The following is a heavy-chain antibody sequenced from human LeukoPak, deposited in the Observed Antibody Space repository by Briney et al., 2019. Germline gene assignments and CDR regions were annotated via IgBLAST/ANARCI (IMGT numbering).Heavy chain of an antibody. J-gene: IGHJ4*02. CDR3: ARVHTYYYDSSGYYCDY. Sequence: SETLSLTCTVSGGSISSYYWSWNRQPPGKGLEWIGYIYYSGSTYYNPYLKSRVTISVDTSKNQFSLKLSSVTAADTAVYYCARVHTYYYDSSGYYCDYWGQGTLVTVSS. D-gene: IGHD3-22*01. CDR2: IYYSGST. V-gene: IGHV4-59*08. CDR1: GGSISSYY.